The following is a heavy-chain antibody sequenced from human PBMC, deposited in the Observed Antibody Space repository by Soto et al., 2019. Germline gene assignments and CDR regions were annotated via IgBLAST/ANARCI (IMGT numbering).Heavy chain of an antibody. D-gene: IGHD3-10*01. Sequence: ASVKVSCKAVGYTFINYGISWVRQAPGQGLEWMGWINPNSGGTNYAQKFQGWVTMTRDTSISTAYMELSRLRSDDTAVYYCARGGSLWFGELSAYYYGMDVWGQGT. CDR3: ARGGSLWFGELSAYYYGMDV. CDR1: GYTFINYG. V-gene: IGHV1-2*04. CDR2: INPNSGGT. J-gene: IGHJ6*02.